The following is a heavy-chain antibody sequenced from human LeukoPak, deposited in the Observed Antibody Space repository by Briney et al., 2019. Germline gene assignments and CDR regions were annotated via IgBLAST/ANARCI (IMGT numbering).Heavy chain of an antibody. J-gene: IGHJ5*02. D-gene: IGHD5-12*01. CDR1: GFTFSSYA. CDR3: AKDRASPGFNLFDP. CDR2: INGRGDNT. V-gene: IGHV3-23*01. Sequence: GGSLRLSCAPSGFTFSSYAMIWVRQAPGKGLKWVSAINGRGDNTYYADSVKGRFTISRDNSKSTLFLQMNSLRAEDTAIYYCAKDRASPGFNLFDPWGQGTLVTVSS.